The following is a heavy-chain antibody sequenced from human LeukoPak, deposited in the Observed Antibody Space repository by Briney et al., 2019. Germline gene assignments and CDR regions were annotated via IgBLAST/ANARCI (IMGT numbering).Heavy chain of an antibody. CDR3: ARRTPTTARFDY. Sequence: SETLSLTCAVYGGSFSGYYWSWIRQPPGKGLEWIGEINHSGSTNYNPSLKSRVTISVDTSKNQFSLKLSSVTAADTAVYYCARRTPTTARFDYWGQGTLVTVSS. CDR1: GGSFSGYY. J-gene: IGHJ4*02. CDR2: INHSGST. D-gene: IGHD4-11*01. V-gene: IGHV4-34*01.